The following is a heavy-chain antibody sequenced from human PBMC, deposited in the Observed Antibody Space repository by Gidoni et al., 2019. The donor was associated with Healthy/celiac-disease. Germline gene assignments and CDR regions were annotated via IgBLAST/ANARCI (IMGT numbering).Heavy chain of an antibody. D-gene: IGHD3-16*01. J-gene: IGHJ4*02. CDR3: ARAQLGFDY. CDR2: ISSSNSYI. CDR1: GVTFSGYS. Sequence: VQLVESGGGLVKPGGSRRLSCAASGVTFSGYSMNWVRQAPGKWLEVVSSISSSNSYIYYADSVKGRFTISRDNAKDSLYLQMNSLRAEDTAVYYCARAQLGFDYWGQGTLVTVSS. V-gene: IGHV3-21*01.